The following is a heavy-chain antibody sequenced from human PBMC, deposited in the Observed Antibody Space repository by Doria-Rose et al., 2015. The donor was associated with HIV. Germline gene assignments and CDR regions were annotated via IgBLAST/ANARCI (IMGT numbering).Heavy chain of an antibody. CDR2: FFSDDER. J-gene: IGHJ4*02. V-gene: IGHV2-26*01. Sequence: QVTLKESGPVLVKPTETLTLTCTVSGVSLSSPGMGVSWIRQPPGKALDWLAHFFSDDERSYITSLKSRLTISRGTSKSQVVLTMTDMDPVDTATYYCARIKSSRWYHKYYFDFWGQGTLVIVSA. CDR1: GVSLSSPGMG. CDR3: ARIKSSRWYHKYYFDF. D-gene: IGHD6-13*01.